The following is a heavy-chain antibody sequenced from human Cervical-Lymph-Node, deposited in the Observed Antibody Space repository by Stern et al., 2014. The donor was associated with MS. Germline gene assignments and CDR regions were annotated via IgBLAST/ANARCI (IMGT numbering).Heavy chain of an antibody. CDR2: INPATGAT. Sequence: QVQLVQSGTDVKKPGASAKVSCEASGYTFTDYYIHWVRQAPGQGLEWMGWINPATGATNYAQHFQGRVTMTRDTSITTAYMILSRLSSDDTAVYYCVRDLADYRYYFDSWGPGTLVTVSS. J-gene: IGHJ4*02. CDR3: VRDLADYRYYFDS. D-gene: IGHD4-11*01. V-gene: IGHV1-2*02. CDR1: GYTFTDYY.